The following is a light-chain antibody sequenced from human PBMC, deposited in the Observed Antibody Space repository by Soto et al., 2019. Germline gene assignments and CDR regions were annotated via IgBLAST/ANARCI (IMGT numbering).Light chain of an antibody. CDR2: DVS. CDR3: CSYAGSYTFGYV. CDR1: SFDVGGYNY. J-gene: IGLJ1*01. Sequence: QSALTQPRSMSGSPGQSVTISCTVTSFDVGGYNYVSWYQQHPGKAPQLMIYDVSKRPSGVPDRFSGSKSGNTASLTISGLQAEDEADYYCCSYAGSYTFGYVFGTGTKV. V-gene: IGLV2-11*01.